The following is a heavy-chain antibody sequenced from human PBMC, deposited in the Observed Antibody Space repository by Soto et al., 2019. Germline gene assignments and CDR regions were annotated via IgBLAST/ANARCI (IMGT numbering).Heavy chain of an antibody. CDR2: ISRSGST. CDR1: GGSITSGNSYS. J-gene: IGHJ5*02. Sequence: TLSLTCTVSGGSITSGNSYSWSWIRQPPGKGLEWIGSISRSGSTSYNPSLKGRVTMSVDKSKNQFPLKLSSVTAADTAVYYCARAVAPYLGTWFDPWGQGTLVTVSS. CDR3: ARAVAPYLGTWFDP. V-gene: IGHV4-30-2*01. D-gene: IGHD3-16*01.